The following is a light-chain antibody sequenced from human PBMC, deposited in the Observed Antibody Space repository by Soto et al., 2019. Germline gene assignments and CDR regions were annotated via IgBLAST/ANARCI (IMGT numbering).Light chain of an antibody. Sequence: EIVLTQSPGTLSLSPGERATLSCRASQSVNSSYLSWYQQKPGQAPRLLIYGASSTATGIPDRFSGSGSGADVTLTISRLEPADFAVYYCQHYGSSPRYTFGQGTELEIK. V-gene: IGKV3-20*01. J-gene: IGKJ2*01. CDR3: QHYGSSPRYT. CDR1: QSVNSSY. CDR2: GAS.